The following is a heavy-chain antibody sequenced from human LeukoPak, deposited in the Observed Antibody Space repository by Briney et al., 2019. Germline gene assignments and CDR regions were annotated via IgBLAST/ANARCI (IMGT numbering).Heavy chain of an antibody. CDR1: GGSISSYY. CDR2: IYTSGST. V-gene: IGHV4-4*07. D-gene: IGHD3-10*01. CDR3: ARDIFYYGSGSHFNWFDP. J-gene: IGHJ5*02. Sequence: SETLSLTCTVSGGSISSYYWSWIRQPAGEGLEWIGRIYTSGSTNYNPSLKSRVTMSVDTSKNQFSLKLSSVTAADTAVYYCARDIFYYGSGSHFNWFDPWGQGTLVTVSS.